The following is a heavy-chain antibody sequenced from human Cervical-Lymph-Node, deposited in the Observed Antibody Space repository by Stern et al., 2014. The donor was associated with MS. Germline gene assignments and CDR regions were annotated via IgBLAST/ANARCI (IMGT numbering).Heavy chain of an antibody. CDR3: AREYDSSGYAYFDY. Sequence: EVQLVESGGGLAKPGGSLRLSCAASGFTFSSYSMNWVRQAPGQGLEWVSSISSSSSYIYYADSVKGRFTISRDNAKNSLYLQMNSLRAEDTAVYYCAREYDSSGYAYFDYWGQGTLVTVSS. J-gene: IGHJ4*02. V-gene: IGHV3-21*01. D-gene: IGHD3-22*01. CDR1: GFTFSSYS. CDR2: ISSSSSYI.